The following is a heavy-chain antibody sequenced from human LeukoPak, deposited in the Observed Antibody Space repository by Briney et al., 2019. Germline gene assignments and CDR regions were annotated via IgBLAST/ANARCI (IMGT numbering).Heavy chain of an antibody. CDR3: ARDENYDFWSGPL. CDR1: GYTFTSYG. V-gene: IGHV1-18*01. CDR2: ISTYNGNT. J-gene: IGHJ4*02. Sequence: ASVKVSCKASGYTFTSYGISWVRQAPGQGLEWMGWISTYNGNTNYAQKLQGRVTVTTDTSTSTAYMELRSLRSDDTAVYYCARDENYDFWSGPLWGQGTLVTVSS. D-gene: IGHD3-3*01.